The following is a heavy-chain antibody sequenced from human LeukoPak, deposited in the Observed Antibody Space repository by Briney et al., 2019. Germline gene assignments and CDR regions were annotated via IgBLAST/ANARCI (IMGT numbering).Heavy chain of an antibody. V-gene: IGHV3-7*05. J-gene: IGHJ4*02. CDR3: ASIRRTEEAFEY. CDR2: IKQDGSEK. Sequence: GGSLKLSCAASGFTLSSYWMSWVRQAPGKGLEWVANIKQDGSEKYYVDSVKGRFTISRDNAKNSVYLQMNSLRAEDTAVYYCASIRRTEEAFEYWGQGTLVTVSS. D-gene: IGHD1-14*01. CDR1: GFTLSSYW.